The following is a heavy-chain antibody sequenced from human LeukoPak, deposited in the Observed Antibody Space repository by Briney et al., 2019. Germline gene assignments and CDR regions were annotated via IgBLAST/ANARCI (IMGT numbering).Heavy chain of an antibody. CDR2: IKQDGSEK. D-gene: IGHD3-10*01. Sequence: GGSLRLSCAASGFTFGSYWMSWVRQAPGKGLEWVANIKQDGSEKYYVDSVKGRFTISRDNAKNSLYLQMNSLRAEDTAVYYCARGGRYYYGSGSPTFDYWGQGTLVTVSS. V-gene: IGHV3-7*01. J-gene: IGHJ4*02. CDR3: ARGGRYYYGSGSPTFDY. CDR1: GFTFGSYW.